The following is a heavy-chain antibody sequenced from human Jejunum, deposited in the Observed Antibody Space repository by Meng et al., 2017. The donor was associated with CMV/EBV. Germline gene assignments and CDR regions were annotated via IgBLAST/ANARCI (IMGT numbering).Heavy chain of an antibody. CDR3: TRSKVGDFDY. CDR2: IKAKTDGEPT. V-gene: IGHV3-15*01. J-gene: IGHJ4*02. CDR1: GGSISDYY. D-gene: IGHD3-3*01. Sequence: VQLQESGPGLVKPSETLSLTCTVSGGSISDYYWSWIRHPAGKGLEWIGRIKAKTDGEPTDYAAPVKGRFTLSRDDSKNTAYLQMDSLKTDDTAVYYCTRSKVGDFDYWGQGTLVTVSS.